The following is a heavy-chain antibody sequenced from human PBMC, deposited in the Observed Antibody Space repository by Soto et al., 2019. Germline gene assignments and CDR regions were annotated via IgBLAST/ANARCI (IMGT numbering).Heavy chain of an antibody. J-gene: IGHJ4*02. CDR3: ARRAVGIGAAGFYFDF. CDR1: GYSFTNYW. CDR2: IYPDDSDT. V-gene: IGHV5-51*01. D-gene: IGHD6-13*01. Sequence: PGESLKISCKGSGYSFTNYWIGWVRQMPGNGLEWMGIIYPDDSDTRYGPSFQGQVTISADKSISTAYLQWNSLKASDTAMYYCARRAVGIGAAGFYFDFWGQGTLVTVSS.